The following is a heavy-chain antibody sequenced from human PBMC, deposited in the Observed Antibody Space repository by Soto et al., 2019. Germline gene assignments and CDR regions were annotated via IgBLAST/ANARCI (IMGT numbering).Heavy chain of an antibody. CDR2: IGTAGDT. D-gene: IGHD3-3*01. V-gene: IGHV3-13*01. CDR3: ARGPHRHEIFGPTPNEDNIMDV. CDR1: GFTFSSYD. Sequence: GGSLRLSCAASGFTFSSYDMHWVRQATGKGLEWVSAIGTAGDTYYPGSVKGRFTISRENAKNSLYLQMNSLRAGDTAVYYCARGPHRHEIFGPTPNEDNIMDVWGKGTTVTVSS. J-gene: IGHJ6*03.